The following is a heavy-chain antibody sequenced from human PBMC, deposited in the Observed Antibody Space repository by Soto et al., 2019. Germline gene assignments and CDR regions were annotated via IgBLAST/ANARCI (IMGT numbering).Heavy chain of an antibody. V-gene: IGHV4-31*03. CDR3: ARRSSGDPMDD. D-gene: IGHD3-22*01. Sequence: TLSLTCTVSGVSISSGVYYWSWIRPHTGMGLEWYGYIYYIGSTYYNPALKSRVTISVNTSKNQFSLKMSSVTAADTAVYYGARRSSGDPMDDWGPGPTLTLYS. CDR1: GVSISSGVYY. CDR2: IYYIGST. J-gene: IGHJ6*02.